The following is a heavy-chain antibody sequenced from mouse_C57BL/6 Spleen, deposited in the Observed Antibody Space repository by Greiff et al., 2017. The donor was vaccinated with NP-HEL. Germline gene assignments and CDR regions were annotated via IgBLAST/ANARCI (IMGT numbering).Heavy chain of an antibody. CDR2: IYPGDGDT. Sequence: VQLVESGAELVKPGASVKISCKASGYAFSSYWMNWVKQRPGKGLEWIGQIYPGDGDTNYNGKFKGKATLTADKSSSTAYMQLSSLTSEDSAVYFCASRGWDGGYFDYWGQGTTLTVSS. V-gene: IGHV1-80*01. J-gene: IGHJ2*01. D-gene: IGHD4-1*01. CDR1: GYAFSSYW. CDR3: ASRGWDGGYFDY.